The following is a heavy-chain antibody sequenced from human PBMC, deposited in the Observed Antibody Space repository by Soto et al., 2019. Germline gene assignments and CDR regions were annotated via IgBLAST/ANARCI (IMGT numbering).Heavy chain of an antibody. CDR1: GYTFPQYY. Sequence: GASVKVSCKASGYTFPQYYMQWVRQAPGQGLEWMGIINPSGGSTSYAQKFQGRVTMTRDTSTSTVYMELSSLRSEDTAVYYCAIVGATGNGFDYWGQGTLVTVSS. CDR3: AIVGATGNGFDY. CDR2: INPSGGST. J-gene: IGHJ4*02. D-gene: IGHD1-26*01. V-gene: IGHV1-46*03.